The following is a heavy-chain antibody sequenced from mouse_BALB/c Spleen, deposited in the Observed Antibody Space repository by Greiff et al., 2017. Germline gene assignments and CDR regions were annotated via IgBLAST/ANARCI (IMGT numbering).Heavy chain of an antibody. CDR2: ISSGGSYT. D-gene: IGHD2-1*01. V-gene: IGHV5-6-4*01. CDR1: GFTFSSYT. Sequence: EVKLMESGGGLVKPGGSLKLSCAASGFTFSSYTMSWVRQTPEKRLEWVATISSGGSYTYYPDSVKGRFTISRDNAKNTLYLQMSSLKSEDTAMYYCTRDVDGNPYYFDYWGQGTTLTVSS. J-gene: IGHJ2*01. CDR3: TRDVDGNPYYFDY.